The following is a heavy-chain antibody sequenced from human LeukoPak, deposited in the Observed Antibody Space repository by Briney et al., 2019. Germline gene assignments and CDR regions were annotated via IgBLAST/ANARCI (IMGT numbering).Heavy chain of an antibody. D-gene: IGHD4-23*01. CDR1: GGTFSSYA. CDR2: IIPIFGTA. V-gene: IGHV1-69*13. Sequence: ASVKVSCKASGGTFSSYAISWVRQAPGQGLEWMGGIIPIFGTANYAQKFQGRVTITADESTSTAYMELSSLRSEDTAVYYCARSPPGGNLPTVNWFDPWGQGALVTVSS. J-gene: IGHJ5*02. CDR3: ARSPPGGNLPTVNWFDP.